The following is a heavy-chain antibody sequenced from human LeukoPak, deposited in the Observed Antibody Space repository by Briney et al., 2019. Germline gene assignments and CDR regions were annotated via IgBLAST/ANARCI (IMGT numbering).Heavy chain of an antibody. CDR2: IYTSGST. J-gene: IGHJ3*02. D-gene: IGHD3-10*01. V-gene: IGHV4-4*07. Sequence: SETLSLTCTVSGGSISSYYWSWIRQPAGKGLEWVGRIYTSGSTNYNPFLEGRVTMSVDTSKNQFSLKLSSVTAADTAVYYCARDSFGAFDIWGQGTMVTVSS. CDR3: ARDSFGAFDI. CDR1: GGSISSYY.